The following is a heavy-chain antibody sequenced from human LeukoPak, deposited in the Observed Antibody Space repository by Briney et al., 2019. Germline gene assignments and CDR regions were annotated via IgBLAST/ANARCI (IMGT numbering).Heavy chain of an antibody. CDR3: AGHYYDRGGYYRLDY. J-gene: IGHJ4*02. D-gene: IGHD3-22*01. Sequence: GGSLRLSCAASGFTFSGYGMHWVRQAPGKGLEWVASISYDGGNKYYADSVRGRFTISRDNSKNTLYLQMNSLRTEDTAMFYCAGHYYDRGGYYRLDYWGQGTLVTVSS. CDR1: GFTFSGYG. CDR2: ISYDGGNK. V-gene: IGHV3-30*03.